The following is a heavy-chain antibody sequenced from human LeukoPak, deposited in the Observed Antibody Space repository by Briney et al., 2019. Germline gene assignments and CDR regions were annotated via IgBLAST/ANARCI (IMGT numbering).Heavy chain of an antibody. D-gene: IGHD6-19*01. CDR1: GFTFSSYA. CDR2: ISGSGGST. CDR3: AKPHGSPFSVAGIFNWFDP. J-gene: IGHJ5*02. Sequence: PGGSLRLSCAASGFTFSSYAMSWVRQAPGKGLEWVSAISGSGGSTYYADSVKGRFTISRDNSKNTLYLQMNSLRAEDTAVYYCAKPHGSPFSVAGIFNWFDPWGQGTLVTVSS. V-gene: IGHV3-23*01.